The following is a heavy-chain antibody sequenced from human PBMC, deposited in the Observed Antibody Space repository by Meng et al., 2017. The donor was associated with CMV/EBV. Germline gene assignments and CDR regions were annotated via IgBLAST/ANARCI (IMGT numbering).Heavy chain of an antibody. CDR3: ARDLMNCSSTSCANWFDP. CDR2: IYTSGST. CDR1: GGPISSYY. J-gene: IGHJ5*02. Sequence: VQLQAWCPGLVTPSATLSLTWPVSGGPISSYYWSWIRQPAGKGLEWIGRIYTSGSTNYNPSLKSRVTMSVDTSKNQFSLKLSSVTAADTAVYYCARDLMNCSSTSCANWFDPWGQGTLVTVSS. D-gene: IGHD2-2*01. V-gene: IGHV4-4*07.